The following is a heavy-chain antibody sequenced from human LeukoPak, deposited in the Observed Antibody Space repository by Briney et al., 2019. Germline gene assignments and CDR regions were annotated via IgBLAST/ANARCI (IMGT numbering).Heavy chain of an antibody. CDR2: ISAYNGNT. Sequence: ASVKVSCKASGYTFTSYGISWVRQAPGQGLEWMGWISAYNGNTNYAQKLQGRVTMTTDTSTSTAYMELRSLRSDDTAVYYCARDFAGRDGYTGYWYVDLWGRGTLVTVSS. D-gene: IGHD5-24*01. CDR3: ARDFAGRDGYTGYWYVDL. J-gene: IGHJ2*01. V-gene: IGHV1-18*04. CDR1: GYTFTSYG.